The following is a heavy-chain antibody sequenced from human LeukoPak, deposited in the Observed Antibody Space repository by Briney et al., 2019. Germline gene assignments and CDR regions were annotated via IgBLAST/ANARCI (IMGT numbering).Heavy chain of an antibody. D-gene: IGHD6-19*01. CDR1: GGTFSSYA. J-gene: IGHJ4*02. V-gene: IGHV1-69*04. CDR2: IIPILGIA. CDR3: ARGIAVADYYFDY. Sequence: SVNVSCKASGGTFSSYAISWVRQAPGQGLEWMGRIIPILGIANYAQKFQGRVTITADKSTSTAYMELSSLRSDDTAVYYCARGIAVADYYFDYWGQGTLVPSPQ.